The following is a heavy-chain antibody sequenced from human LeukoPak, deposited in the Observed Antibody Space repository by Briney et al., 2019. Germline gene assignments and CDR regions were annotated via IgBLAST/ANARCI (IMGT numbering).Heavy chain of an antibody. J-gene: IGHJ2*01. CDR2: IYYSGST. V-gene: IGHV4-59*01. Sequence: SETLSLPCTVSGGSISGYYYNWIRQPPGKGLEWIGYIYYSGSTNYNPSLKSRVTTSLDTSKNQFSLKLSSVTTADTAVYYCARSVVTLYWYFDLWGRGTLVTVSS. CDR3: ARSVVTLYWYFDL. D-gene: IGHD4-23*01. CDR1: GGSISGYY.